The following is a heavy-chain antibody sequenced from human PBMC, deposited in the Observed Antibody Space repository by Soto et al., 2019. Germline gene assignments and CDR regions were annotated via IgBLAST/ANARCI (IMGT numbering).Heavy chain of an antibody. CDR3: ATLGNLNFTH. CDR2: ISSSSSYI. CDR1: GFTFSSYS. J-gene: IGHJ4*02. Sequence: PGGSLRLSCAASGFTFSSYSMNWVRQAPGKGLEWVSSISSSSSYIYYADSVKGRFTISRDNAKNSLYLQMNSLRAEDTAVYYCATLGNLNFTHWGQGTLVTVSS. D-gene: IGHD1-20*01. V-gene: IGHV3-21*01.